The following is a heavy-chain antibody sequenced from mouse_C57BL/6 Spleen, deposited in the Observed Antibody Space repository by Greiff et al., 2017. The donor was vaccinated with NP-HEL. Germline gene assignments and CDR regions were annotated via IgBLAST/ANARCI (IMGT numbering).Heavy chain of an antibody. V-gene: IGHV1-61*01. D-gene: IGHD2-4*01. CDR1: GYTSTSYW. CDR2: IYPSDSET. J-gene: IGHJ2*01. CDR3: ARIYYDYDVGY. Sequence: QVQLQQSGAELVRPGSSVKLSCKASGYTSTSYWMDWVKQRPGQGLEWIGNIYPSDSETHYNQKFKDKATLTVDKSSSTAYMQLSSLTSEDSAVYYCARIYYDYDVGYWGQGTTLTVSS.